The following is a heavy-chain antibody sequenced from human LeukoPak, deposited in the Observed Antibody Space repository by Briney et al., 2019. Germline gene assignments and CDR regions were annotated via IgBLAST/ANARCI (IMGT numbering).Heavy chain of an antibody. Sequence: GGSLRLSCAASGFTLSSYWMHWVRQAPGKGLVWVSRINGDGRITTYADSVKGRFTISRDNAKNSLYLQMNSLRAGDTAVYYCARDPAFWSGYSYYYGMDVWGQGTTVTVSS. D-gene: IGHD3-3*01. V-gene: IGHV3-74*01. CDR3: ARDPAFWSGYSYYYGMDV. J-gene: IGHJ6*02. CDR1: GFTLSSYW. CDR2: INGDGRIT.